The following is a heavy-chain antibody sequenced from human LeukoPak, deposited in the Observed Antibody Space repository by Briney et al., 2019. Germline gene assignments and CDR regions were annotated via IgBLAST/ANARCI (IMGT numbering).Heavy chain of an antibody. CDR2: IYYSGST. CDR3: AQYYDFWSGSFFDY. Sequence: PSETLSLTCTVSGGSISSYYWSWIRQPPGKGLEWIGYIYYSGSTNYNPSLKSRVTTSVDTSKNQFSLKLSSVTAADTAVYYCAQYYDFWSGSFFDYWGQGTLVTVSS. J-gene: IGHJ4*02. V-gene: IGHV4-59*01. D-gene: IGHD3-3*01. CDR1: GGSISSYY.